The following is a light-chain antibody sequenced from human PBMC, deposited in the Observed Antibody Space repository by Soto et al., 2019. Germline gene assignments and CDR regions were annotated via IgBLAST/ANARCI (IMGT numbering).Light chain of an antibody. CDR3: QQYSRSPYT. CDR1: QTASSRH. CDR2: DAS. J-gene: IGKJ2*01. V-gene: IGKV3-20*01. Sequence: DIVLTQSPGALSLSPRERATLSCRASQTASSRHLPGYKQKPGQAPRLLIYDASSSVTGISSRFSGSVSGTDFTVTIRRLEPEDCGVYFCQQYSRSPYTFGQGTKVDSK.